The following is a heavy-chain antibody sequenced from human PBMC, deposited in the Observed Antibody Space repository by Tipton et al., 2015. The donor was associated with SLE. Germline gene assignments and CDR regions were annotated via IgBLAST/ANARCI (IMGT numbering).Heavy chain of an antibody. CDR3: ARGGAAAGKACYFDY. CDR1: GGSISSYY. V-gene: IGHV4-59*12. Sequence: TLSLTCTVSGGSISSYYWSWIRQPPGKGLEWIGYIYYSGSTNYNPSLKSRVTISVDTSKNQFSLKLSSVTAADTAVYYCARGGAAAGKACYFDYWGQGTLVTVSS. J-gene: IGHJ4*02. CDR2: IYYSGST. D-gene: IGHD6-13*01.